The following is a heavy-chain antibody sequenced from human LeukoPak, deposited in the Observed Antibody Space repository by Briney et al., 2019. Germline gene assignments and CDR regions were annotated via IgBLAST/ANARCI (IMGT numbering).Heavy chain of an antibody. CDR3: ARGGLYCSSTSCYGIEY. CDR2: ISAYNGNT. V-gene: IGHV1-18*04. J-gene: IGHJ4*02. CDR1: GYTFTSYG. D-gene: IGHD2-2*01. Sequence: ASVKVSCKAAGYTFTSYGISWVRQAPGQGLEWMGWISAYNGNTNYAQKLQGRVTMTTDTSTSTVYMELRSLRSDDTAVYYCARGGLYCSSTSCYGIEYWGQGTLVTVFS.